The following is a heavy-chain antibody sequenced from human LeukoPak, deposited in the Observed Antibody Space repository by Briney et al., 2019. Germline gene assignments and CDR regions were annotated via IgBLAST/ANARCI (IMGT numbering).Heavy chain of an antibody. CDR3: ARTTSAWCYFDY. D-gene: IGHD6-19*01. J-gene: IGHJ4*02. V-gene: IGHV4-61*01. CDR1: GGSVSSGIYY. Sequence: SETLSLTCTVSGGSVSSGIYYWSWIRQPPGKGLEWIGYIFYSGTTNYSPPLKSQVTISVDTSKNQSSLKLSSLTAADTAVYYCARTTSAWCYFDYWGQGTLVTVSS. CDR2: IFYSGTT.